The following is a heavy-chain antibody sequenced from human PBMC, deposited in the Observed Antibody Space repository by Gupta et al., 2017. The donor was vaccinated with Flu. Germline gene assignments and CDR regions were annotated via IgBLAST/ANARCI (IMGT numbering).Heavy chain of an antibody. V-gene: IGHV3-23*01. J-gene: IGHJ4*02. CDR3: AKINKITIFVVVITERGYFDY. CDR2: FSGSGGSA. CDR1: GFTFSSSA. D-gene: IGHD3-3*01. Sequence: VQLLESGGGLVQPGGSLRLSCADSGFTFSSSAISWVRQAPGKGLEWVSDFSGSGGSAYVADAAKGRFTIYKDKSKSTLYLLMYSLRAEDTAVDYCAKINKITIFVVVITERGYFDYWDQGTLVTVSA.